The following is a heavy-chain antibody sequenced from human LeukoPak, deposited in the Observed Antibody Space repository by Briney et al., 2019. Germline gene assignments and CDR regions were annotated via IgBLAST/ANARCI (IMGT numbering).Heavy chain of an antibody. CDR1: GGSISSSSYY. D-gene: IGHD6-19*01. CDR3: ARGSAWYEIYFQY. Sequence: SETLSLTCAVSGGSISSSSYYWGWIRQPPGKGLEWIGSIYYSGSTYYNPSLKSRVTISVDTSKNQVSLKLNSVTAADSAVYYCARGSAWYEIYFQYWGQGTLVTVSS. V-gene: IGHV4-39*07. CDR2: IYYSGST. J-gene: IGHJ1*01.